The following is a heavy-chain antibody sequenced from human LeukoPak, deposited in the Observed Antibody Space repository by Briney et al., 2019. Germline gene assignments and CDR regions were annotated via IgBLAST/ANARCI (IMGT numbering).Heavy chain of an antibody. J-gene: IGHJ4*02. D-gene: IGHD1-1*01. CDR2: LSGSGGST. Sequence: PGGSLRLSCAASGFAFSSYAMSWVRQTPGKGLEWVSTLSGSGGSTYYADSVKGRFTISRDNSKNTLYLQMNSLRAEDTAVYYCAKDTWNGPFDYWGQGTLVTVSS. V-gene: IGHV3-23*01. CDR3: AKDTWNGPFDY. CDR1: GFAFSSYA.